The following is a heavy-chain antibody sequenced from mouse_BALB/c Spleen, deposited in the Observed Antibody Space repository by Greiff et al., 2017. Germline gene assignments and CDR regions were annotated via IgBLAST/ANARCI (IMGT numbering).Heavy chain of an antibody. CDR2: IYPSDSNT. D-gene: IGHD2-14*01. CDR1: GYTFTSYC. CDR3: TTAYYRYDFDY. Sequence: VQLQQPGAELVRPGASVKLSCKASGYTFTSYCINWVKQRPGQGLEWIGNIYPSDSNTNYNQKFKDKATLTVNKSSSAAYMQLSRPTSEASADYYCTTAYYRYDFDYWGQGTTLTVSS. V-gene: IGHV1-69*02. J-gene: IGHJ2*01.